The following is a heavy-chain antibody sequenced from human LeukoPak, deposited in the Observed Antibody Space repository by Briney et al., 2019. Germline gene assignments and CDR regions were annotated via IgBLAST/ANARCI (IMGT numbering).Heavy chain of an antibody. Sequence: SETLSLTCAVYGGSFSGYYWSWIRQPPGKGLEWIGEINHSGSTNYNPSLKSRVTISVDTSKNQFSLKLSSGTAAETAVYYCARGRTIFGVLNGDWFDPWGQGTLVTVSS. J-gene: IGHJ5*02. CDR2: INHSGST. CDR1: GGSFSGYY. CDR3: ARGRTIFGVLNGDWFDP. D-gene: IGHD3-3*01. V-gene: IGHV4-34*01.